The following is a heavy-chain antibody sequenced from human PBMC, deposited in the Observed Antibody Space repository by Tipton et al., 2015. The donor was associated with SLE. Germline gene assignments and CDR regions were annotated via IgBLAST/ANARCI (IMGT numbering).Heavy chain of an antibody. CDR3: AREFLSPVTTVHWYFDL. J-gene: IGHJ2*01. CDR1: GYSISSGYY. D-gene: IGHD4-11*01. CDR2: IYHTGTT. Sequence: GSLRLSCVVSGYSISSGYYWGWIRQPPGKGLEWIGSIYHTGTTYYNPSLKSRVTISVDTSKNKFSLMLSSVTAADTAVYYCAREFLSPVTTVHWYFDLWGRGTLVTVSS. V-gene: IGHV4-38-2*02.